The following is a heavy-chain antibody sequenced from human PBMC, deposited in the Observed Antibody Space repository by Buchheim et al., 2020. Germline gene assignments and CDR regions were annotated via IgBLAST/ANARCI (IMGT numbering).Heavy chain of an antibody. CDR1: GFTFSGYG. CDR2: MSFDARRQ. J-gene: IGHJ4*02. D-gene: IGHD1-1*01. CDR3: ARGLGILEDGHFDY. Sequence: QVQLVESGGGVVQPGKSQRLSCAASGFTFSGYGMHWVRQVPGKGLEWVAGMSFDARRQHYADSVKGRFTISRDNPKNTLYLQMNSLRGEDTALYYCARGLGILEDGHFDYWGQGTL. V-gene: IGHV3-30*19.